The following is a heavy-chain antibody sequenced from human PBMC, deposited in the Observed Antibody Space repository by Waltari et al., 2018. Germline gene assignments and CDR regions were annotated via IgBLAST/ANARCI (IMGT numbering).Heavy chain of an antibody. CDR1: GYTFTGYY. CDR2: INHNSGGT. D-gene: IGHD1-26*01. Sequence: QVQLVQSGAEVKKPGASVKVSCKASGYTFTGYYMHWVRQAPGQGLEWMGRINHNSGGTNYAQKFQVRFTMTRDTSISTAYMELSRLRSDDTAVYYCAREGGSYSGNWFDPWGQGTLVTVSS. V-gene: IGHV1-2*06. CDR3: AREGGSYSGNWFDP. J-gene: IGHJ5*02.